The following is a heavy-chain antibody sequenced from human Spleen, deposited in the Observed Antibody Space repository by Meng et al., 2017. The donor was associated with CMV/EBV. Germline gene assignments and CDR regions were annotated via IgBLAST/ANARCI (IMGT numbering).Heavy chain of an antibody. CDR2: IKRDGSEQ. J-gene: IGHJ4*02. Sequence: GESLKISCAASGFTFSSYWMSWVRQAPGKGLEWVANIKRDGSEQYYADSVKGRFTISKDFAKNSLYLQMNSLRAEDTAVYYCAKDKGRYCSSNSCFPYDYWGQGTLVTVSS. V-gene: IGHV3-7*03. D-gene: IGHD2-2*01. CDR1: GFTFSSYW. CDR3: AKDKGRYCSSNSCFPYDY.